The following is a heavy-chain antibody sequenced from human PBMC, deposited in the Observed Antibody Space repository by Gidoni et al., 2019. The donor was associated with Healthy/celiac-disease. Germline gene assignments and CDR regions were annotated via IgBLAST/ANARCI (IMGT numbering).Heavy chain of an antibody. D-gene: IGHD6-6*01. CDR2: ISGSGGST. CDR1: GFTFSSYA. V-gene: IGHV3-23*01. Sequence: EVQLLESGGGLVQPGGSLRLSFAASGFTFSSYAMSWVRQAPGKGLEWVSAISGSGGSTYYADSVKGRFTISRDNSKNTLYLQMNSLRAEDTAVYYCAKPIAARRGVFDYWGQGTLVTVSS. J-gene: IGHJ4*02. CDR3: AKPIAARRGVFDY.